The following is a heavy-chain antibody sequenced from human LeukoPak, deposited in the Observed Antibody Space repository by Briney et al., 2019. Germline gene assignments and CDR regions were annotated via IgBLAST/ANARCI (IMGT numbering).Heavy chain of an antibody. CDR2: IYYSGST. J-gene: IGHJ4*02. CDR1: GGSVSSSSYY. D-gene: IGHD4-17*01. V-gene: IGHV4-61*01. Sequence: SETLSLTCTVSGGSVSSSSYYWGWIRQPPGKGLEWIGYIYYSGSTNYNPSLKSRVTISVDTSKNQFSLKLSSVTAADTAVYYCARERAVTTYYYFDYWGQGTLVTVSS. CDR3: ARERAVTTYYYFDY.